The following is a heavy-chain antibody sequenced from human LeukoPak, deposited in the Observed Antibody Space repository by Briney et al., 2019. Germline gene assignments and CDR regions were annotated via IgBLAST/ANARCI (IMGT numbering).Heavy chain of an antibody. D-gene: IGHD3-22*01. V-gene: IGHV1-69*04. CDR2: IIPILGIA. J-gene: IGHJ4*02. CDR3: ASAHSYYYDSSGYYSYDY. CDR1: GGTFSSYA. Sequence: SVKVSCKASGGTFSSYAISWVRQAPGQGLEWMGRIIPILGIANYAQKFQGRVTITADKSTSTAYMELSSLRSKDTAVYYCASAHSYYYDSSGYYSYDYWGQGTLVTVSS.